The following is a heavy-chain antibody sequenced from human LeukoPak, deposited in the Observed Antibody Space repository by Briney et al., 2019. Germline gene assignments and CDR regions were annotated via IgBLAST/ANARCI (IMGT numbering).Heavy chain of an antibody. CDR1: ELTVSSDY. CDR3: ARDRVGASD. D-gene: IGHD1-26*01. Sequence: QPGGSLRLSCAASELTVSSDYMTWVRQAPGKGLEWVAVIWYDGSNKYYADSVKGRFTISRDNSKNTLYLQMNSLRAEDTAVYYCARDRVGASDWGQGTLVTVSS. J-gene: IGHJ4*02. CDR2: IWYDGSNK. V-gene: IGHV3-33*08.